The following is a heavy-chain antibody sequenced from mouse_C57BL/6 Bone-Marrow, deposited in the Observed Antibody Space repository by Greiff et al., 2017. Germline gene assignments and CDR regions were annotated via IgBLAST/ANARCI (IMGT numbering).Heavy chain of an antibody. CDR2: ISDGGSYT. J-gene: IGHJ4*01. V-gene: IGHV5-4*01. CDR1: GFTFSSYA. D-gene: IGHD1-1*01. CDR3: ARGHYGSSYYAMDY. Sequence: EVHLVESGGGLVKPGGSLKLSCAASGFTFSSYAMSWVRQTPEKRLEWVATISDGGSYTYYPDNVKGRFTISRDNAKNNLYLQMSHLKSEDTAMYYCARGHYGSSYYAMDYWGQGTSVTVSS.